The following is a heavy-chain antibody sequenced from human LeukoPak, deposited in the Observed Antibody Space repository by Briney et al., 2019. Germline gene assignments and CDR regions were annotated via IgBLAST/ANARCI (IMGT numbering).Heavy chain of an antibody. Sequence: GGSLRLSCAASGFTFSSYGMHWVRQAPGKGLEWVAVISYDGSNKYYADSVKGRFTISRDNSKNTLYLQMYSLRAEDTAVYYCAKDPQQLSGDAFDIWGQGTMVTVSS. D-gene: IGHD6-13*01. CDR3: AKDPQQLSGDAFDI. CDR1: GFTFSSYG. J-gene: IGHJ3*02. CDR2: ISYDGSNK. V-gene: IGHV3-30*18.